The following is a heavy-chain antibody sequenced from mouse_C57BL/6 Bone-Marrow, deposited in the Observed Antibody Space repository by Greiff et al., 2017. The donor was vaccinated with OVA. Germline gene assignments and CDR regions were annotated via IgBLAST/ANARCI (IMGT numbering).Heavy chain of an antibody. V-gene: IGHV5-6*02. Sequence: DVMLVESGGDLVKPGGSLKLSCAASGFTFSSYGMSWVRQTPDKRLEWVATISSGGSYTYYPDSVKGRFTISRDNAKNTLYLQMSSLKSEDTAMYYCARGGKLRRFAYWGQGTLVTVSA. D-gene: IGHD3-2*02. CDR2: ISSGGSYT. J-gene: IGHJ3*01. CDR1: GFTFSSYG. CDR3: ARGGKLRRFAY.